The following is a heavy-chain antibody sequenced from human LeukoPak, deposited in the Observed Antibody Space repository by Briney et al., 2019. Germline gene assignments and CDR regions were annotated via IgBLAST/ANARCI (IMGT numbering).Heavy chain of an antibody. Sequence: SETLSLTCTVSGGSIRSHYWSWIRQPPGKGLEWIGYIYYSGSTNYNPSLKSRVTISVGTSKNQFSLKLSSVTAADTAVYYCARALPGYCSSTSCYYYYYMDVWGKGTTVTVSS. CDR1: GGSIRSHY. CDR2: IYYSGST. V-gene: IGHV4-59*11. CDR3: ARALPGYCSSTSCYYYYYMDV. J-gene: IGHJ6*03. D-gene: IGHD2-2*01.